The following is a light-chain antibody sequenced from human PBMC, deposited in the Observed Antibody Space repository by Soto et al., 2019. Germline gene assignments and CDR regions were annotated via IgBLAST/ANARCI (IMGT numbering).Light chain of an antibody. V-gene: IGKV1-5*01. CDR1: ESITNR. J-gene: IGKJ5*01. CDR2: DAS. CDR3: QQYYSYPPIT. Sequence: DIQMTQSPSTLSASVVDRVTITCRASESITNRLSWYQQKPGKAPKVLIYDASNLQSGVPSRFSGSGSGTDFTLTISCLQSEDFATYYCQQYYSYPPITFGQGTRLEIK.